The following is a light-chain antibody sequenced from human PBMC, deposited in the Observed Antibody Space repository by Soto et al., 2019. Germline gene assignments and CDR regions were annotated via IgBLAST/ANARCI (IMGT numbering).Light chain of an antibody. Sequence: QSALTQPASVSGSPGQSITISCTGTSSDVGGYTYVSWYQQHPGKAPKLMIYGVTNRPSGVSSCFSGSRSGNTASLTISGLQAEDEAEYVCNSYTGSSTFVFGTGTKLTVL. CDR2: GVT. V-gene: IGLV2-14*01. CDR1: SSDVGGYTY. CDR3: NSYTGSSTFV. J-gene: IGLJ1*01.